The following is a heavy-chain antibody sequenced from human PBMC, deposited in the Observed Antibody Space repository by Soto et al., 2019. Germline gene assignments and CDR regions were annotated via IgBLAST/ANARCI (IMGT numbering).Heavy chain of an antibody. Sequence: PSETLSLTCTVSGGSIRSGGYYWSWVRQNPRKGLELIGNIYYSGNTYYNPSLKSRLTISVDTSKNQFSLNPSSVTAADTAVYYCARDRLMATAGTARHYFGLDVWGQGTTVTVSS. CDR3: ARDRLMATAGTARHYFGLDV. J-gene: IGHJ6*02. CDR1: GGSIRSGGYY. D-gene: IGHD5-18*01. CDR2: IYYSGNT. V-gene: IGHV4-31*03.